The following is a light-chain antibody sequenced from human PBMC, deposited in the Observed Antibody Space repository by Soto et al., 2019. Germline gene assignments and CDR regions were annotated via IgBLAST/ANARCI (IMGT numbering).Light chain of an antibody. CDR2: EGN. V-gene: IGLV2-23*01. Sequence: QSALTQPASVSGSPGQSITISCAGSISDVGSSNLVSWYQQHPGKVPKLIIYEGNRRPSGVSSRFSGSNSGKTASLTISGIQAEDEADYYCCSYVGSRRYVFVSAAKVTVL. J-gene: IGLJ1*01. CDR3: CSYVGSRRYV. CDR1: ISDVGSSNL.